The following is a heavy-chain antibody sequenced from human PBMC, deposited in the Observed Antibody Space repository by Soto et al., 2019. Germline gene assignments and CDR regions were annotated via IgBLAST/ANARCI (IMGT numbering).Heavy chain of an antibody. D-gene: IGHD2-15*01. CDR2: ISNRGDT. J-gene: IGHJ3*02. CDR3: AREPRNCRGGSCSITGDAYDM. V-gene: IGHV3-66*01. Sequence: EVQLVESGGGLVQPGGSLRLSCTASGFIVSDTYVNWFRQAPGQGLEWVSVISNRGDTHYADSVRGRFSLSRDISDNTLHLQMNNLRVEDTAVYYCAREPRNCRGGSCSITGDAYDMWGQGTMVTVSS. CDR1: GFIVSDTY.